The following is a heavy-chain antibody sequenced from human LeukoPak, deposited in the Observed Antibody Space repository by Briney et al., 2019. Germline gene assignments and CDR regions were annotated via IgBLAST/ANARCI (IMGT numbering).Heavy chain of an antibody. V-gene: IGHV1-2*02. CDR3: ARSREYSIDFDY. D-gene: IGHD6-6*01. CDR1: GYTFTGYY. Sequence: ASVKVSCKASGYTFTGYYMHCVRQAPGQGLEWMGWINPNSGGTNYAQKFQGRVTMTRDTSISTAYMELSRLRSDDTAVYYCARSREYSIDFDYWGQGTLVTVSS. CDR2: INPNSGGT. J-gene: IGHJ4*02.